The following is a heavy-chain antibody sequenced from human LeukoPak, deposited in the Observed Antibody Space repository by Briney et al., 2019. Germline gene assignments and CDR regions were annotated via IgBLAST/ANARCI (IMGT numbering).Heavy chain of an antibody. D-gene: IGHD6-13*01. V-gene: IGHV3-74*01. Sequence: GGPLRLSCAASGFTFSSYWMHWVRQAPGKGLVWVSRINGDGSSTTYVDSVMGRFTISRDNAKNTLYLQMNSVRAEDTAVYYCARGNIAAAGIHYWGQGTLVIVSS. J-gene: IGHJ4*02. CDR2: INGDGSST. CDR1: GFTFSSYW. CDR3: ARGNIAAAGIHY.